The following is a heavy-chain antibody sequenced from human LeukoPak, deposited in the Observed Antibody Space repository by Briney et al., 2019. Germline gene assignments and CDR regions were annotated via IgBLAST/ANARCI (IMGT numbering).Heavy chain of an antibody. Sequence: GGSLRLSCAASGFTFSSYGMHWVRQAPGKGLEWVAVISYDGSNKYYADSVKGRFTISRDNSKNTLYLQMNSLRAEDTAVYYCAKVRGWFGELFPPPDYWGRGTLVTVSS. D-gene: IGHD3-10*01. CDR1: GFTFSSYG. CDR2: ISYDGSNK. CDR3: AKVRGWFGELFPPPDY. J-gene: IGHJ4*02. V-gene: IGHV3-30*18.